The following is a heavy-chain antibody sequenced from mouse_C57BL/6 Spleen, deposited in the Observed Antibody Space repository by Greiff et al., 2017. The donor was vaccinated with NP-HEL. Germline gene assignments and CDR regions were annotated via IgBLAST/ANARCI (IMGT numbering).Heavy chain of an antibody. CDR3: APYYYGSSYVRFAY. CDR2: INPSTGGT. V-gene: IGHV1-42*01. CDR1: GYSFTGYY. D-gene: IGHD1-1*01. Sequence: EVQLQQSGPELVKPGASVKISCKASGYSFTGYYMNWVKQSPEKSLEWIGEINPSTGGTTYNQKFKAKATLTVDKSSSTAYMQLKSLTSEDSAVYYCAPYYYGSSYVRFAYWGQGTLVTVSA. J-gene: IGHJ3*01.